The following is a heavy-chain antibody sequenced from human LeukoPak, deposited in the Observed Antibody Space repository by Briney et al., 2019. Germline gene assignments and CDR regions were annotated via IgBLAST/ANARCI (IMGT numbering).Heavy chain of an antibody. J-gene: IGHJ3*02. Sequence: GGSLRLSCAASGFTVSSNYMNWVRQAPGKGLEWVSVIYNSGSTYYADSVKGRFTISRDNSNNTLYLQMNSLRAEDTAVYYCARDRAAGYADAFDIWGQGTMITVSS. CDR3: ARDRAAGYADAFDI. V-gene: IGHV3-66*01. D-gene: IGHD6-25*01. CDR1: GFTVSSNY. CDR2: IYNSGST.